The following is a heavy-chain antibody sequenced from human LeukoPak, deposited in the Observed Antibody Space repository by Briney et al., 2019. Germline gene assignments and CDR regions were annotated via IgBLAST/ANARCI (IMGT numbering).Heavy chain of an antibody. Sequence: SETLSLTCTVSGGSISSYHWSWIRQPPGKGLDWIGSIYYSGSTYYNPSLKSRVTISVDTSKNQFSLKLSSVTAADTAVYYCARRFLTIDNWFDPWGQGTLVTVSS. V-gene: IGHV4-39*01. CDR2: IYYSGST. J-gene: IGHJ5*02. CDR3: ARRFLTIDNWFDP. CDR1: GGSISSYH. D-gene: IGHD3-3*01.